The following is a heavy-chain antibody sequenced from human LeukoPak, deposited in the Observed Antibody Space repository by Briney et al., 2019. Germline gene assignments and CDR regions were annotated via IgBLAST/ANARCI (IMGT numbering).Heavy chain of an antibody. J-gene: IGHJ4*02. Sequence: PGGSLRLSCAASGFTFSSYWMSWVRQAPGKGLEWVANIKQDGSEKYYVDSVKGRFTISRGNAKNSLYLQMNSLRAEDTAVYYCARGRSVAAGTTTISPFDYWGQGTLVTVSS. D-gene: IGHD6-13*01. CDR2: IKQDGSEK. CDR3: ARGRSVAAGTTTISPFDY. CDR1: GFTFSSYW. V-gene: IGHV3-7*01.